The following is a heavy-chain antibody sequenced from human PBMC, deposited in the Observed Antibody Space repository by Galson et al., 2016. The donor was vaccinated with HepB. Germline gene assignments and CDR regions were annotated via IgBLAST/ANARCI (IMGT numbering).Heavy chain of an antibody. V-gene: IGHV4-30-2*01. Sequence: LVKPTQTLSLTCAVSGGSINTGAHSWNWIRQPPGKALEWLGFIFHTGGTFYNPYLESRVTMSLDMSNNHFSLKLRSVTAADTAVYYCARGGVGGIIGLRFDSWGQGNLVTVSS. J-gene: IGHJ4*02. D-gene: IGHD3-16*01. CDR3: ARGGVGGIIGLRFDS. CDR2: IFHTGGT. CDR1: GGSINTGAHS.